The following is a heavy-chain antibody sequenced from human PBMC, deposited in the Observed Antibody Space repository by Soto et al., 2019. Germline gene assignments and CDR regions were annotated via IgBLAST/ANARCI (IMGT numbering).Heavy chain of an antibody. D-gene: IGHD2-2*01. J-gene: IGHJ3*02. CDR2: IYYSGST. V-gene: IGHV4-39*01. CDR1: GGSFSGYY. CDR3: ARLSKGPAAYLGFPFDAFDI. Sequence: SETLSLTCAVYGGSFSGYYWGWIRQPPGKGLEWIGSIYYSGSTYYNPSLKSRVTISVDTSKNQFSLKLSSVTAADTAVYYCARLSKGPAAYLGFPFDAFDIWGQGTMVTVSS.